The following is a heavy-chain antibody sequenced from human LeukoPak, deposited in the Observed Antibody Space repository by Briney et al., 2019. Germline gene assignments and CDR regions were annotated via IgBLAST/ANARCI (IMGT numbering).Heavy chain of an antibody. CDR2: ISYDGSNK. V-gene: IGHV3-30-3*01. J-gene: IGHJ4*02. CDR1: GFTFSSYA. D-gene: IGHD5-18*01. Sequence: GRSLRLSCAASGFTFSSYAMHWVRQAPGKGLEWVAVISYDGSNKYYADSVKGRFTISRDNSKNTLYLQMNSLETEDTAVYYCTRWVVNSNLDYWGQGTLVTVSS. CDR3: TRWVVNSNLDY.